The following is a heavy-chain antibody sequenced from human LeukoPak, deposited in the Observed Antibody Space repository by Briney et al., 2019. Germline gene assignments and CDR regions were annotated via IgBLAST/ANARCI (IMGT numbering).Heavy chain of an antibody. J-gene: IGHJ4*02. V-gene: IGHV3-23*01. D-gene: IGHD6-13*01. CDR2: IGSSGGAT. CDR1: GFTFSSYA. CDR3: ARARGSSWDFDY. Sequence: TGGSLRLSCAASGFTFSSYAMSWVRQAPGKGLEWVSAIGSSGGATYYADSVKGRFTISRDNAKNSLYLQMNSLRAEDTAVYYCARARGSSWDFDYWGQGTLVTVSS.